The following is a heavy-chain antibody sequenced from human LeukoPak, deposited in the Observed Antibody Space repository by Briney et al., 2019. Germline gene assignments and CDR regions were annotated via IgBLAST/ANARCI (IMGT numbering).Heavy chain of an antibody. CDR3: TRGDYVWGSYRYSPYYFDY. V-gene: IGHV3-23*01. Sequence: GGSLRLSCAASGFTFSSYAMSWVRQAPGKGLEWVSAISGSGGSTYYADSVKGRFTISRDNSKNTLYLQMNSLRAEDTAVYYCTRGDYVWGSYRYSPYYFDYWGQGTLVTVSS. J-gene: IGHJ4*02. CDR2: ISGSGGST. D-gene: IGHD3-16*02. CDR1: GFTFSSYA.